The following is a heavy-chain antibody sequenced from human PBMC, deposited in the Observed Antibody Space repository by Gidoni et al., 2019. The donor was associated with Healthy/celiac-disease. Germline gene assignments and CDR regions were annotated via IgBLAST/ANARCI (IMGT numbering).Heavy chain of an antibody. J-gene: IGHJ6*02. CDR2: INHSGST. V-gene: IGHV4-34*01. Sequence: QVQLQQWGAGLLKPSETLSLTCAVYGGSFSGSYWILIRQPPGKGLEWIGEINHSGSTNYNPSLKSRVTISVDTSKNQFSLKLSSVTAADTAVYYCARGRSSSSGRGYYGMDVWGQGTTVTVSS. CDR1: GGSFSGSY. D-gene: IGHD6-6*01. CDR3: ARGRSSSSGRGYYGMDV.